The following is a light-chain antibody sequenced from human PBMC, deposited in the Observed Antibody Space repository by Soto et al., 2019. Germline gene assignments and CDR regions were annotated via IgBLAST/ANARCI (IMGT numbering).Light chain of an antibody. V-gene: IGLV2-14*01. CDR3: SSYTTTTRL. CDR2: EVS. J-gene: IGLJ3*02. CDR1: SSDIGSNNY. Sequence: QSALTQPASVSGSPGQSMTISCTGTSSDIGSNNYVSWFQQRPGKAPTLIIYEVSNRPSGVSNHFSGSKSGNTASLTISGLLPEDEADYYCSSYTTTTRLFGGGTKLTVL.